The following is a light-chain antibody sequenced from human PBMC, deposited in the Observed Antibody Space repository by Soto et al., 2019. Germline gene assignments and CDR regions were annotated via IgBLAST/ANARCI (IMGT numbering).Light chain of an antibody. Sequence: EIVLTQSPDTLSLSPGETATLSCRASQSVKTNYLGWYQQKAGQAPRLLIHATYNRATGIPDRFSGSGSGTDFTLTISLLEPGDFEVYFCKEYGTSPLPFGGGTKVEIK. V-gene: IGKV3-20*01. CDR2: ATY. CDR1: QSVKTNY. J-gene: IGKJ4*01. CDR3: KEYGTSPLP.